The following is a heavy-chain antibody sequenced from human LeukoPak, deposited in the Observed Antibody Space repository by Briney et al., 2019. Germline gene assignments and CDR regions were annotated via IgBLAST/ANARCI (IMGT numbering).Heavy chain of an antibody. CDR3: ARAPYDILTGYYPPPFDY. CDR2: ISSSSSYI. CDR1: GFTFSSYS. J-gene: IGHJ4*02. V-gene: IGHV3-21*01. D-gene: IGHD3-9*01. Sequence: GGSLRLSCAASGFTFSSYSMNWVRQAPGKGLEWVSSISSSSSYIYYADSVKGRFTISRDNAKNSLCLQMNSLRAEDTAVYYCARAPYDILTGYYPPPFDYWGQGTLVTVSS.